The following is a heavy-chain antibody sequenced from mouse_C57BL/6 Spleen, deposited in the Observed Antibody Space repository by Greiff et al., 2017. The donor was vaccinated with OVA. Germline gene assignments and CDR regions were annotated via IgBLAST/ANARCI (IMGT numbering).Heavy chain of an antibody. CDR1: GYTFTSYG. Sequence: QVQLKESGAELARPGASVKLSCKASGYTFTSYGISWVKQRTGQGLEWIGEIYPRSGNTYYNEKFKGKATLTADKSSSTAYMELRSLTSEDSAVYFCAREIDYDYDRAWFAYWGQGTLVTVSA. CDR2: IYPRSGNT. D-gene: IGHD2-4*01. V-gene: IGHV1-81*01. J-gene: IGHJ3*01. CDR3: AREIDYDYDRAWFAY.